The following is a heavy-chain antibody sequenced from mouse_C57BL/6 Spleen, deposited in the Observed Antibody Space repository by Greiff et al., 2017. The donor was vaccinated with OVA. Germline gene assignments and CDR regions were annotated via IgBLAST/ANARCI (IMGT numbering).Heavy chain of an antibody. CDR3: RPPSYDGVDY. Sequence: QVQLKESGAELVRPGASVTLSCKASGYTFTDYEMHWVKQTPVHGLEWIGAIDPETGGTAYNQKFKGKAILTADKSSSTAYMELRSLTSEDSAVYYCRPPSYDGVDYWGQGTTLTVSS. CDR1: GYTFTDYE. D-gene: IGHD2-3*01. CDR2: IDPETGGT. V-gene: IGHV1-15*01. J-gene: IGHJ2*01.